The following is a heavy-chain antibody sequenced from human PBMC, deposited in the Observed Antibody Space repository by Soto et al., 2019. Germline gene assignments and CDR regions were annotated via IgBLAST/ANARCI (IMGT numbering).Heavy chain of an antibody. J-gene: IGHJ4*02. CDR2: INPDGSAT. Sequence: LRLSCAASRFTFSRYSKRWVRQAPGKAMMWVSPINPDGSATNYAHSVKGRLTISRDNAKNTLYLHMNSLRADDTAVIFCGRRGSDSPRYPGYWGQGPLVAASS. D-gene: IGHD1-1*01. CDR1: RFTFSRYS. V-gene: IGHV3-74*01. CDR3: GRRGSDSPRYPGY.